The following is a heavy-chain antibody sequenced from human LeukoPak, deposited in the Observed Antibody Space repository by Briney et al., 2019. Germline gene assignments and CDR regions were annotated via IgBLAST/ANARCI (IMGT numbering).Heavy chain of an antibody. V-gene: IGHV4-59*01. CDR3: ATSYSYGSFDY. D-gene: IGHD5-18*01. CDR1: GGSISSYY. CDR2: IYYSGST. J-gene: IGHJ4*02. Sequence: SETLSLTCTVSGGSISSYYWSWIRQPPGKGLEWIGYIYYSGSTNYNPSLKSRVTISVDTSKNQFSLKLSSVTAADTAVYYCATSYSYGSFDYWGQGTLVAVSS.